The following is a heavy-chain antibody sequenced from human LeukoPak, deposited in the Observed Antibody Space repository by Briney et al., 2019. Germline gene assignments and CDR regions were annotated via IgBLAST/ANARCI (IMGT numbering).Heavy chain of an antibody. J-gene: IGHJ6*03. V-gene: IGHV1-2*02. Sequence: ASVKVSCKASGYSFTDFFIHWGRQAPGQGLEWMGWINPSSGDTKYPQEFQGRVTMTRDTSISTAYMELSRLRSDDTAVYYCATRDLGYCSSTSCYYYYYMDVWGKGTTVTVSS. CDR1: GYSFTDFF. D-gene: IGHD2-2*01. CDR2: INPSSGDT. CDR3: ATRDLGYCSSTSCYYYYYMDV.